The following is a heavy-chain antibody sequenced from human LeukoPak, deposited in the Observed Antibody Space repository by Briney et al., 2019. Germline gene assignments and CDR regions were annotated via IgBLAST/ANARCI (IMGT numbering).Heavy chain of an antibody. CDR3: ARLGSSWSFDY. CDR2: MWYDGSNK. J-gene: IGHJ4*02. V-gene: IGHV3-33*01. D-gene: IGHD6-13*01. CDR1: GFTFSSFG. Sequence: GGSLRLSCAASGFTFSSFGIYRVRQAPGKGLEWVAVMWYDGSNKYYADSVKGRFTISRDNSQNTLYLQMNSLRAEDTAVYYCARLGSSWSFDYWGQGTLVTVSS.